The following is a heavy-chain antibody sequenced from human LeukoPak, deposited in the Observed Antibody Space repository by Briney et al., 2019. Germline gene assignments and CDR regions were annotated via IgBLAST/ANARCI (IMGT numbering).Heavy chain of an antibody. CDR2: LYIGSST. V-gene: IGHV3-53*01. CDR1: GFSVSTNY. Sequence: GGSLSLSCAASGFSVSTNYMSWVRQAPGEGLECLSILYIGSSTYSTNSVKGRFTISRDNSRNTLYLHKTNLRAEDTAVYYCARVGDYYHWDLDLWGRGSLLTVSS. D-gene: IGHD3-22*01. J-gene: IGHJ2*01. CDR3: ARVGDYYHWDLDL.